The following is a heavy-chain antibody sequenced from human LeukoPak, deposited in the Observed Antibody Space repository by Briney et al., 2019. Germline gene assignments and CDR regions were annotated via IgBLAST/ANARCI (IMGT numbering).Heavy chain of an antibody. D-gene: IGHD3-22*01. J-gene: IGHJ4*02. V-gene: IGHV4-59*12. CDR1: GGSISSYY. Sequence: SETLSLTCTVSGGSISSYYWSWIRQPPGKGLEWIGYIYYSGSTNYNPSLKSRVTISVDTSKNQFSLKLSSVTAANTAVYYCARDSSGYYYFDYWGQGTLVTVSS. CDR3: ARDSSGYYYFDY. CDR2: IYYSGST.